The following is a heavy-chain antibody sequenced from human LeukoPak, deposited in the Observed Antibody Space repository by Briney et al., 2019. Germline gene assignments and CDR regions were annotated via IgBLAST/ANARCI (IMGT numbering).Heavy chain of an antibody. CDR1: GGSFSGYY. CDR3: ARGLVVVVAAIDVFDI. V-gene: IGHV4-34*01. CDR2: ISHSGST. Sequence: SETLSLTCAVYGGSFSGYYWSWIRQPPGKGLEWIGEISHSGSTNYNPSLKSRVTISVDTSKNQFSLKLSSVTAADTAVYYCARGLVVVVAAIDVFDIWGQGKMVTVS. D-gene: IGHD2-15*01. J-gene: IGHJ3*02.